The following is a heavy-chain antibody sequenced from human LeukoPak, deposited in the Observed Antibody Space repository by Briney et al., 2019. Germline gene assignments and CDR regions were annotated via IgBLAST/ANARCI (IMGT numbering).Heavy chain of an antibody. J-gene: IGHJ3*02. CDR1: GYTFTSYY. CDR2: INPSGGST. Sequence: ASVKVSCKASGYTFTSYYMHWVRQAPGQGLEWMGIINPSGGSTSYAQKFQGRVTMTRDTSTSTVYMELRSLRSEDTAVYYCTRGPEGGYDAFDIWGQGTMVTVSS. CDR3: TRGPEGGYDAFDI. D-gene: IGHD3-16*01. V-gene: IGHV1-46*01.